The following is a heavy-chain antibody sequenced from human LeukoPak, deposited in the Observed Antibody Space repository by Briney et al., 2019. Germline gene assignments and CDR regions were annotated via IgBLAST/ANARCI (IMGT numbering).Heavy chain of an antibody. CDR1: GYTFTSYG. J-gene: IGHJ4*02. Sequence: ASVKVSCKASGYTFTSYGISWVRQAPGQGLEWMGWISAYNGNTNYAQKLQGRVTMTTDTSTSTAYMELRSLRSDDTAVYYCARDARTYYYGSGGDYWGQGTLVTVSS. D-gene: IGHD3-10*01. V-gene: IGHV1-18*01. CDR2: ISAYNGNT. CDR3: ARDARTYYYGSGGDY.